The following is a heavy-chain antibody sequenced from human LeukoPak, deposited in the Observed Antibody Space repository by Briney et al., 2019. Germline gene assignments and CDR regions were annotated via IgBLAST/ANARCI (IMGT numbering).Heavy chain of an antibody. CDR1: GYSFTSYW. J-gene: IGHJ4*02. CDR3: ARLLYYYDSSGYYPGGFDY. D-gene: IGHD3-22*01. CDR2: IYPGDSGT. V-gene: IGHV5-51*01. Sequence: GESLKISCKGSGYSFTSYWIGWVRQMPGKGLEWMGIIYPGDSGTRYSPSFQGQVTISADKSISTAYLRWSSLKASDTAMYYCARLLYYYDSSGYYPGGFDYWGQGTLVTVSS.